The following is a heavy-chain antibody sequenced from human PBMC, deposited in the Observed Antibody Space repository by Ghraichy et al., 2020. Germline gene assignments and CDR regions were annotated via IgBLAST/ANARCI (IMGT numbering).Heavy chain of an antibody. V-gene: IGHV4-39*01. CDR1: GGSISSSSYY. D-gene: IGHD1-14*01. J-gene: IGHJ5*02. Sequence: SETLSLTYTVSGGSISSSSYYWGWIRQPPGKGLEWIGSIYYSGSTYYNPSLKSRVTISVDTSKNQFSLKLSSVTAADTAVYYCARHANRDNWFDPWGQGTLVTVSS. CDR3: ARHANRDNWFDP. CDR2: IYYSGST.